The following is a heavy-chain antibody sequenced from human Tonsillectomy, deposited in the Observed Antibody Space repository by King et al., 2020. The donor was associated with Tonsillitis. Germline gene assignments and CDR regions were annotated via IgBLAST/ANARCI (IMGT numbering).Heavy chain of an antibody. Sequence: VQLVQSGTEVKKPGSSVKVSCKASGGIFSSYDISWVRQAPGQGLEWMGRIIPMFSTPKYAQKFQGRVTITADESTATAYLELTSLRPEDTAVYYCARGQGGLDASDIWGQGTMVTVSS. D-gene: IGHD1-26*01. CDR3: ARGQGGLDASDI. J-gene: IGHJ3*02. CDR1: GGIFSSYD. V-gene: IGHV1-69*12. CDR2: IIPMFSTP.